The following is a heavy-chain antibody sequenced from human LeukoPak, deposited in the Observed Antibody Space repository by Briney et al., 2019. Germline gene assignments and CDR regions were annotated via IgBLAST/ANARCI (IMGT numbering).Heavy chain of an antibody. Sequence: GGSLRLSCAASGFTFSSYSMNWVRQAPGKGLEWVSSISSSSSYIYYADSVKGRFTISRDNAKNSLYLQMSSLRAEDTAVYYCARVGSSLYDYWGQGTLVTVSS. J-gene: IGHJ4*02. V-gene: IGHV3-21*01. CDR3: ARVGSSLYDY. CDR1: GFTFSSYS. CDR2: ISSSSSYI. D-gene: IGHD6-13*01.